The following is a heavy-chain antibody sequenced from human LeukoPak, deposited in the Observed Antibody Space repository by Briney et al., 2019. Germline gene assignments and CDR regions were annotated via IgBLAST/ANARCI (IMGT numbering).Heavy chain of an antibody. J-gene: IGHJ4*02. CDR1: GGSISSNNW. CDR2: IYYGGST. CDR3: ARDLYPGGSDFDY. V-gene: IGHV4-4*02. D-gene: IGHD4-23*01. Sequence: PSETLSLTCAVSGGSISSNNWWGWVRQPPGKGLEWIGYIYYGGSTNYNPSLKSRVSISVDTSKNQFSLKLSSVTAADTAVYYCARDLYPGGSDFDYWGQGTLVTVSS.